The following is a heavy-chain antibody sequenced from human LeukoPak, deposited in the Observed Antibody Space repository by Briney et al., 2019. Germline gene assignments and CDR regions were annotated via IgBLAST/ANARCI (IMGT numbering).Heavy chain of an antibody. CDR2: MQYDGSQI. CDR3: AGKAAAFYFDY. J-gene: IGHJ4*02. Sequence: GGSLRLSCTASGLAFSSYGMHWARQAPGKGLEWVAFMQYDGSQIYYVDSVKGRFTISGDNSKNALYLQMNSLRPEDTAIYYCAGKAAAFYFDYWGQGTLVTVSS. CDR1: GLAFSSYG. V-gene: IGHV3-30*02. D-gene: IGHD6-13*01.